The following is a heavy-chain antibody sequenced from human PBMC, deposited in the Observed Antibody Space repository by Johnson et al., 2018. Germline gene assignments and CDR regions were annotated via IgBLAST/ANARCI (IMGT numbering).Heavy chain of an antibody. V-gene: IGHV3-74*03. CDR2: INGDGSGT. D-gene: IGHD4-17*01. CDR3: ARDPGKYGESLDS. J-gene: IGHJ3*02. CDR1: GFTFSSYW. Sequence: VQLQESGGGLVQPGGSLRLSCAASGFTFSSYWMHWVRQAPGKGLVWVSRINGDGSGTTYADSVKGRFTISRDNAKNTLYLQMDSLRAEDTAMYYCARDPGKYGESLDSWGQGTMVTVSS.